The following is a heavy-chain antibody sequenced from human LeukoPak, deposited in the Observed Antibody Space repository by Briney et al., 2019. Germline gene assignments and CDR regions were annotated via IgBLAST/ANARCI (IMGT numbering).Heavy chain of an antibody. D-gene: IGHD4-17*01. CDR2: ISSSSSTI. V-gene: IGHV3-48*01. Sequence: QAGGSLRLSCAASGFTFSSYSMNWVRQAPGKGLEWVSYISSSSSTIYYADSVKGRFTISRDNSKNTLYLQMNSLRAEDTAVYYCAKWYGDYPFDYWGQGTLVTVSS. J-gene: IGHJ4*02. CDR1: GFTFSSYS. CDR3: AKWYGDYPFDY.